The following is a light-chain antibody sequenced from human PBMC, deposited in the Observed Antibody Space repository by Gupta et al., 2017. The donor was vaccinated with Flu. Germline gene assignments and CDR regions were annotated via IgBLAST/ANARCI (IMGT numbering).Light chain of an antibody. CDR1: KSVSSSY. CDR2: GAS. CDR3: QHYGSSPYT. Sequence: ERATLSCRASKSVSSSYLAWYQQKPGQAPRLLIYGASSRATGIPDRFSGSGSGTDFTLTISRLEPEDFAMYYCQHYGSSPYTFGQGTKLEIK. J-gene: IGKJ2*01. V-gene: IGKV3-20*01.